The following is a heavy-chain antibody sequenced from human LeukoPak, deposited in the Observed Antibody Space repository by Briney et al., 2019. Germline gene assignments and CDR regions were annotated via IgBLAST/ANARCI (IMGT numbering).Heavy chain of an antibody. CDR3: ARRAGITMIVS. CDR1: GVSISSYY. D-gene: IGHD3-22*01. J-gene: IGHJ4*02. CDR2: IYYSGST. Sequence: SETLSLTCTVSGVSISSYYWSWIRQPPGKGLEWIGYIYYSGSTNYNPSLKSRVTISVDTSKNQFSLKLSSVTAADTAVYYCARRAGITMIVSWGQGTLVTVSS. V-gene: IGHV4-59*08.